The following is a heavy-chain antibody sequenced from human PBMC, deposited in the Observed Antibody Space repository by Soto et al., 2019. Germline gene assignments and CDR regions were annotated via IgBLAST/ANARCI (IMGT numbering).Heavy chain of an antibody. J-gene: IGHJ6*02. Sequence: EASVKVSCKASGYTFTSYGISWVRQAPGQGLEWMGWISAYNGNTNYAQKLQGRVTMTTDTSTSTAYMELRSLRSDDTAVYYCAREIMDYSNSTPYYYYYYGMDVWGQGTTVTVSS. CDR2: ISAYNGNT. D-gene: IGHD4-4*01. CDR1: GYTFTSYG. CDR3: AREIMDYSNSTPYYYYYYGMDV. V-gene: IGHV1-18*01.